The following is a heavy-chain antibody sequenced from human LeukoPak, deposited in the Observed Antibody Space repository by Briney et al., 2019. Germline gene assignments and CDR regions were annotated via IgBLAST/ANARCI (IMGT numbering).Heavy chain of an antibody. CDR1: GFSISNSA. CDR3: ARDPNGDYIGAFDM. V-gene: IGHV3-23*01. CDR2: IRGGGGSA. J-gene: IGHJ3*02. Sequence: GGSLRLSCAASGFSISNSAMSWVRQAPGKGPEWVSAIRGGGGSAFYADSVKGRFTISRDNCKYTLFLQMNSLRAEDTAVYYCARDPNGDYIGAFDMWGPGTMVTASS. D-gene: IGHD4-17*01.